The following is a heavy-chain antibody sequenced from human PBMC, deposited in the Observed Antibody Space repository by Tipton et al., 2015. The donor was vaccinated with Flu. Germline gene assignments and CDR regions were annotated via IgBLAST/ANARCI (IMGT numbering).Heavy chain of an antibody. CDR1: SGSISDYY. CDR3: ARVQDPRSNYFDP. Sequence: LRLSCTVSSGSISDYYWSWIRQPAGKGLEWIGRISASGSTNYNPSLKGRVTISVDTSKNQFSLRLGSVTVADTAMYYCARVQDPRSNYFDPWGRGTLVIVSP. J-gene: IGHJ5*02. CDR2: ISASGST. V-gene: IGHV4-4*07. D-gene: IGHD2-15*01.